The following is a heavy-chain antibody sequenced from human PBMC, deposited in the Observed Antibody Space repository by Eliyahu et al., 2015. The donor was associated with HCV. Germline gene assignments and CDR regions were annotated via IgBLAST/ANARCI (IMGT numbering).Heavy chain of an antibody. CDR2: ISGSGTST. V-gene: IGHV3-23*01. J-gene: IGHJ4*02. CDR1: GFAFSPYA. Sequence: EVQLLESGGGFVQPGGSLRLSCAASGFAFSPYAMGWVRQAPGKGLEWVSTISGSGTSTYYADSVKGRLTISRDNSKNTLSLQMNSLRAEDTAVYYCARDLGSVSGVVRAVVDYWGQGTLVTVSS. CDR3: ARDLGSVSGVVRAVVDY. D-gene: IGHD3-3*01.